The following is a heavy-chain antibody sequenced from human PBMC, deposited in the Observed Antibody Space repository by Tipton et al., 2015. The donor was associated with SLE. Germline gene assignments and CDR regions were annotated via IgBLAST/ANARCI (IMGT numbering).Heavy chain of an antibody. CDR3: ASWGFDI. V-gene: IGHV4-61*02. J-gene: IGHJ3*02. CDR2: SYTSGRT. D-gene: IGHD3-16*01. Sequence: TLSLTCTVSGGSISSGSYYWNWIRQPAGKGLEWIGRSYTSGRTNYNPSLKSRVSISVDTSKNHFSLNLSSVIAADTAVYYCASWGFDIWGQGTMVTVSS. CDR1: GGSISSGSYY.